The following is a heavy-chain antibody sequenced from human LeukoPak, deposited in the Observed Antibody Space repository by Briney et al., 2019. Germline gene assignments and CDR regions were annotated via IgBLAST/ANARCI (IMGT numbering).Heavy chain of an antibody. CDR2: ISAYNGNT. D-gene: IGHD3-3*01. Sequence: GASVKVSCKASGYTFTSYGISWVRQAPGQGLEWMGWISAYNGNTNYAQKLQGRVTMTTDTSTSTAYMELRSLRAEDTAVYYCAKLSPFWSGFGRRGKYYFDYWGQGTLVTVSS. CDR1: GYTFTSYG. CDR3: AKLSPFWSGFGRRGKYYFDY. V-gene: IGHV1-18*01. J-gene: IGHJ4*02.